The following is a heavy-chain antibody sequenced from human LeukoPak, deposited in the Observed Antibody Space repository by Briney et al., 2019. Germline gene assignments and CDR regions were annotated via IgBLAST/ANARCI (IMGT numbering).Heavy chain of an antibody. CDR2: IYYSGDT. Sequence: RTSETLSLTCTVSGGSISSSSHYWGWIRQPPGKGLEWIGSIYYSGDTYYNPSLKSRVTTSVDTSKSQFSLRLSSVTAADTAVYYCARHGNIVVLPVTSKAFDIWGQGTMVTVSS. CDR1: GGSISSSSHY. J-gene: IGHJ3*02. D-gene: IGHD2-2*01. V-gene: IGHV4-39*01. CDR3: ARHGNIVVLPVTSKAFDI.